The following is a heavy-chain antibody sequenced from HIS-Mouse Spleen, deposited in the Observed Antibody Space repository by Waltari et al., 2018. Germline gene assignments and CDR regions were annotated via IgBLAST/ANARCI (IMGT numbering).Heavy chain of an antibody. Sequence: QVQLVESGGGVVQPGRSLRLSCAAFGFTFSSYGMHWVRQAPGKGLEWVAVIWYDGSNKYYADSVKGRFTISRDNSKNTLYLQMNSLRAEDTAVYYCAKGGLMVYAIGDYWGQGTLVTVSS. D-gene: IGHD2-8*01. CDR1: GFTFSSYG. CDR3: AKGGLMVYAIGDY. V-gene: IGHV3-33*06. CDR2: IWYDGSNK. J-gene: IGHJ4*02.